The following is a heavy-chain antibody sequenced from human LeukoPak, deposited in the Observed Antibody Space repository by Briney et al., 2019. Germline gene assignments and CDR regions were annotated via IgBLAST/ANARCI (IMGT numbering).Heavy chain of an antibody. D-gene: IGHD3-10*01. CDR1: GYTFTGYY. CDR2: INPNSGGT. V-gene: IGHV1-2*02. CDR3: ARGSRRTGSMVRGVSDFDY. J-gene: IGHJ4*02. Sequence: GASVKVSCKASGYTFTGYYMHWVRQAPGQGLEWMGWINPNSGGTNYAQKFQGRVTMTRDTSISTAYMELSRLSSDDTAVYYCARGSRRTGSMVRGVSDFDYWGQGTLVTVSS.